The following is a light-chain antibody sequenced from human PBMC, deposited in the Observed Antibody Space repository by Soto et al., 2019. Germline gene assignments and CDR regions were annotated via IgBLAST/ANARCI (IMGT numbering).Light chain of an antibody. CDR2: NAS. CDR1: QSIGTY. V-gene: IGKV3-11*01. Sequence: EVVLTQSPATLSLSPGDRVTLSCRASQSIGTYLAWFQQKPGQAPRLLIYNASNRATGIPARFGGSGSGTDFTITISSLAPEYVAVYYCQQRSDWPLTFGRGTKVEIK. CDR3: QQRSDWPLT. J-gene: IGKJ1*01.